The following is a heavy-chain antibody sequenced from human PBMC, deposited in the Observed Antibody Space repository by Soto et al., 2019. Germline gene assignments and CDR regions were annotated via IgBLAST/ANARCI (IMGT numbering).Heavy chain of an antibody. CDR1: GFTFSSYG. J-gene: IGHJ6*02. V-gene: IGHV3-30*18. CDR2: ISYDGSNK. D-gene: IGHD5-12*01. Sequence: AGGSLRLSCAASGFTFSSYGVHWVRQAPGKGLEWVAVISYDGSNKYYADSVKGRFTISRDNSKNTLYLQMNSLRAEDTAVYYCAKDDLGYIYYYYGVDVWGQGTTVTVSS. CDR3: AKDDLGYIYYYYGVDV.